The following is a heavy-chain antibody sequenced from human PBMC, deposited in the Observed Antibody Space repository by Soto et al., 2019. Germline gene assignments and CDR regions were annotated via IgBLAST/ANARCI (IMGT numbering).Heavy chain of an antibody. D-gene: IGHD2-15*01. CDR2: IYYSGST. Sequence: SETLSLTCTVSGGSISSGGYYWSWIRQHPGKGLGWIGYIYYSGSTYYNPSLKSRFTISVDTSKNQFSLKLSSVTAADTAVYYCARESIRGVLRSYIASYTWFDPWGQGTLVTVSS. V-gene: IGHV4-31*03. J-gene: IGHJ5*01. CDR1: GGSISSGGYY. CDR3: ARESIRGVLRSYIASYTWFDP.